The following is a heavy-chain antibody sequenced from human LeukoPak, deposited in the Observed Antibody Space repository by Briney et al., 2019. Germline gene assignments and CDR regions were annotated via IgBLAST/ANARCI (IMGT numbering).Heavy chain of an antibody. D-gene: IGHD3-3*01. Sequence: ASVKVSCKASGYTFTSYGISWVRQAPGQGLEWMGWTSAYNGNTNYAQKLQGRVTMTTDTSTSTAYMELRSLRSDDTAVYYCARGYYDFWSGYHHFDYWGQGTLVTVSS. CDR1: GYTFTSYG. CDR2: TSAYNGNT. CDR3: ARGYYDFWSGYHHFDY. V-gene: IGHV1-18*01. J-gene: IGHJ4*02.